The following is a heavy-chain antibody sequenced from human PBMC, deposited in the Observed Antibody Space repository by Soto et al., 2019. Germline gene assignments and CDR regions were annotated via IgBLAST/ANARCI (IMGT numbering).Heavy chain of an antibody. CDR1: GFTFSSYA. V-gene: IGHV3-23*01. J-gene: IGHJ4*02. D-gene: IGHD3-3*01. CDR3: AKARAQYYDFWSGYPVAY. CDR2: ISGSGGST. Sequence: GGSLRLSCAASGFTFSSYAMRWVRQAPGKGLEWVSAISGSGGSTYYADSVKGRFTISRDNSKNTLYLQMNSLRAEDTAVYYCAKARAQYYDFWSGYPVAYWGQGTLVTVSS.